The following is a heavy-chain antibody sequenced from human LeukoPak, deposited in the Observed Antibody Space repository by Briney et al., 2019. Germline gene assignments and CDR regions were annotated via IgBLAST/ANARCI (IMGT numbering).Heavy chain of an antibody. CDR2: FYPSGST. D-gene: IGHD2-21*01. Sequence: SETLSLTCTVSGGSISSSYWSWIRQPAGKGLEWIRRFYPSGSTNYNFNPSLKSRVTMSVDTSKNQFSLKLTSVTAADTAVYYCARDPNSALWGQGTLVTVSS. CDR3: ARDPNSAL. CDR1: GGSISSSY. J-gene: IGHJ4*02. V-gene: IGHV4-4*07.